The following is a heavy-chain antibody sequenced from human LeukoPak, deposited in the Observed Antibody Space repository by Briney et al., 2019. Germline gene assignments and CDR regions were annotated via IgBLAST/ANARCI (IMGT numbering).Heavy chain of an antibody. CDR1: GGPIIASY. CDR3: ARVRFYDTTGYSTSYYLDY. V-gene: IGHV4-59*01. J-gene: IGHJ4*02. D-gene: IGHD3-22*01. CDR2: THYSGTG. Sequence: SETLSLTCAVSGGPIIASYWSWIRQPPGKGLEWTGYTHYSGTGNYNPSLKSRVTISIDTSKNRCSLRLTSVTAADTAVYYCARVRFYDTTGYSTSYYLDYWGQGALVTVSS.